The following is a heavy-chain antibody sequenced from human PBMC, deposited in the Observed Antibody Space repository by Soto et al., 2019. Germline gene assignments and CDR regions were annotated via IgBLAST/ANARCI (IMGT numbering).Heavy chain of an antibody. CDR1: GFNVSKNY. Sequence: EVQLVESGGGLVQPGGSLRLSCAASGFNVSKNYMSWVRQAPGRGLVWVSVLHRGGSTYYADSVKGRFTIYRHSSENTLSLHMNSLRNDDADVYACACEYHAYGSASTDACDIWGQGTVVTVSS. V-gene: IGHV3-53*04. J-gene: IGHJ3*02. D-gene: IGHD3-10*01. CDR2: LHRGGST. CDR3: ACEYHAYGSASTDACDI.